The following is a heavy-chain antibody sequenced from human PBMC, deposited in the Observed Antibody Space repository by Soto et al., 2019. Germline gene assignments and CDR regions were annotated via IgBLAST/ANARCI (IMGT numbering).Heavy chain of an antibody. J-gene: IGHJ4*02. V-gene: IGHV3-7*03. CDR2: IKHDGTEK. CDR1: GVTFSKYW. Sequence: EVQLVESGGGLVQPVGSLRLSCAASGVTFSKYWMSWVRQAPGQGLEWVANIKHDGTEKYYLDSVKGRFTIARDNAKNLLYLQMPSLTAEDTAVYYCTRARDFWSTYFDSWGQGTLVTVSS. CDR3: TRARDFWSTYFDS. D-gene: IGHD3-3*01.